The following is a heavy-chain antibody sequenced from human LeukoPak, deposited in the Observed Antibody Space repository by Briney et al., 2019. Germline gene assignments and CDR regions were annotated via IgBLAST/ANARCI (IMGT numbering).Heavy chain of an antibody. CDR1: GYTFTSYG. Sequence: ASVKVSCKASGYTFTSYGISWVRQAPGQGLEWMGWISAYNGNTNYAQKLQGRVTMTTDTSTSTAYMGLRSLRSDDTAVYYCATWTSYSYYYYGMDVWGQGTTVTVSS. D-gene: IGHD2-15*01. J-gene: IGHJ6*02. V-gene: IGHV1-18*01. CDR2: ISAYNGNT. CDR3: ATWTSYSYYYYGMDV.